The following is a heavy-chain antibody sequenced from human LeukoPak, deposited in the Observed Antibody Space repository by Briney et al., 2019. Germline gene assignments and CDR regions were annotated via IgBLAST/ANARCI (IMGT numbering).Heavy chain of an antibody. Sequence: ASVKVSCKASGYTFTTYAIHWVRQAPGQRLEWMGWINAGDGNTKYSQKFQGRVTITRNTSASTVYMEVKSLRSEDTAVYYCARTTVTAYSDYWGQGTLVTVSS. CDR2: INAGDGNT. J-gene: IGHJ4*02. V-gene: IGHV1-3*01. D-gene: IGHD4-17*01. CDR1: GYTFTTYA. CDR3: ARTTVTAYSDY.